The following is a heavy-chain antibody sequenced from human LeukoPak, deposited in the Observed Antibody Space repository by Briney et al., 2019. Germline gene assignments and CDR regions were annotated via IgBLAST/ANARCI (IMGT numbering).Heavy chain of an antibody. V-gene: IGHV3-64*01. CDR3: ARAMIGRGYSSSWTPNDASDI. CDR2: ISSNGGST. Sequence: SGGSLRLSCAASGFTFSSYAMHWARQAPGKGLEYVSAISSNGGSTYYANSVKGRFTISRDNSKNTLYLQMGSLRAEDMAVYYCARAMIGRGYSSSWTPNDASDIWGQGTMVTVSS. D-gene: IGHD6-13*01. J-gene: IGHJ3*02. CDR1: GFTFSSYA.